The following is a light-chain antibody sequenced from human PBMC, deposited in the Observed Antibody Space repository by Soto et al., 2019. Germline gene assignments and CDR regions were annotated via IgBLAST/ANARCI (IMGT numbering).Light chain of an antibody. J-gene: IGKJ5*01. CDR3: QQYNKWPQT. Sequence: ERLMTPSPATLSLSPGEGATLSCRASQSVANDLAWYQHKPGQAPRLLTHGASTRATGIPARFSGVGSGTEFTLTISSLQSEDFAVYYCQQYNKWPQTSGQGTRLEIK. CDR1: QSVAND. V-gene: IGKV3-15*01. CDR2: GAS.